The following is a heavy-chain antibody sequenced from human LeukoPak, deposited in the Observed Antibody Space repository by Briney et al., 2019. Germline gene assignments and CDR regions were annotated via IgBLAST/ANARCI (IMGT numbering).Heavy chain of an antibody. D-gene: IGHD3-3*01. CDR1: GIRFTTHW. CDR2: IRQDGGEK. CDR3: ASACASYDFWSGYENFDF. Sequence: PGGSLRLSCAASGIRFTTHWMNWVRQAPGKGLEWVASIRQDGGEKKYVDSVKGRFTISRDLAQNSLFLQMNSLRAEDTAVYYCASACASYDFWSGYENFDFWGQGTLVTVSS. V-gene: IGHV3-7*01. J-gene: IGHJ4*02.